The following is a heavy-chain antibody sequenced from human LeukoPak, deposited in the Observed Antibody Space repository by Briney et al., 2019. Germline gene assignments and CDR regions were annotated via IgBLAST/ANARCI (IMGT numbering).Heavy chain of an antibody. CDR1: GFTFSSYG. CDR2: ISGSGGST. Sequence: GGSLRLSCAASGFTFSSYGMSWVRQAPGKGLEWVSAISGSGGSTYYADSVKGRFTISRDNSKNTLYLQMNSLRAEDTAVYYCAKSNSFRGISGGYGAFDIWGQGTMVTVSS. J-gene: IGHJ3*02. V-gene: IGHV3-23*01. D-gene: IGHD3-3*02. CDR3: AKSNSFRGISGGYGAFDI.